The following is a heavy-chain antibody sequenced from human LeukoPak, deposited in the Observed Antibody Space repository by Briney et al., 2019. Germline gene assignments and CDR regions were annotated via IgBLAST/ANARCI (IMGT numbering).Heavy chain of an antibody. D-gene: IGHD1-26*01. Sequence: ASVKVSCKASGYTFTGYYMHWVRQAPGQGLEWMGWINPNSGGTNYAQKFQGRVTMTRDTSISTAYMELSRLRSDDTAVYYCAREFIPLVGVTGHDAFDIWGQGTMVTVSS. V-gene: IGHV1-2*02. CDR3: AREFIPLVGVTGHDAFDI. J-gene: IGHJ3*02. CDR2: INPNSGGT. CDR1: GYTFTGYY.